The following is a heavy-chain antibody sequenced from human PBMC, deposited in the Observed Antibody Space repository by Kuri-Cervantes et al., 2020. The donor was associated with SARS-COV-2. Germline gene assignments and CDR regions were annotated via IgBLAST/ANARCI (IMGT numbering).Heavy chain of an antibody. Sequence: TCAASGFTFSSYAMSWVRQAPGKGLEWVSAISGSGGSTYYADSVKGRFTISRDNSKNTLYLQMNSLRAEDTAVYYCAKDILTGYLGYWDQGTLVTVSS. CDR3: AKDILTGYLGY. J-gene: IGHJ4*02. CDR1: GFTFSSYA. V-gene: IGHV3-23*01. D-gene: IGHD3-9*01. CDR2: ISGSGGST.